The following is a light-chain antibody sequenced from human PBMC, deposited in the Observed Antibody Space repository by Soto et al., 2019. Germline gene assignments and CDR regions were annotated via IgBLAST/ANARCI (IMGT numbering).Light chain of an antibody. CDR2: KIS. J-gene: IGKJ1*01. Sequence: DVVMTQSPLSLPVTVGQPASISCRSSQSLLQSDGKTHLTWFHQRPGQPPRRLIYKISNRDSGVPDRFSGSGSGTDFTLKISRVEAEDVGVYYCMQGTHWPRTFGKGNKVDIK. CDR3: MQGTHWPRT. CDR1: QSLLQSDGKTH. V-gene: IGKV2-30*02.